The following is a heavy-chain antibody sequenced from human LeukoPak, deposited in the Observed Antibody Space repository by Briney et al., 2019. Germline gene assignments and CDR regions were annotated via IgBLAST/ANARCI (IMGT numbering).Heavy chain of an antibody. J-gene: IGHJ6*02. CDR2: ISGSGGST. Sequence: PGGSLRLSCAASGFTFSSYAMNWVRQAPGKGLEWVSVISGSGGSTTYADSVKGRFTISRDNAKNTLFLQMNSLRAEDSAVYYCAKDLPPKWAMAASLNNYYGVDVWGQGTTVTVSS. D-gene: IGHD5-18*01. V-gene: IGHV3-23*01. CDR3: AKDLPPKWAMAASLNNYYGVDV. CDR1: GFTFSSYA.